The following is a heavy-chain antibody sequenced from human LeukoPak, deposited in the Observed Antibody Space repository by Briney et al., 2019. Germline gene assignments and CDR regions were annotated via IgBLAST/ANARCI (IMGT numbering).Heavy chain of an antibody. CDR2: IRYDGSNK. J-gene: IGHJ4*02. CDR1: GFTFSSYG. Sequence: GGSLRLSCAASGFTFSSYGMHWVRQAPGKGLEWVAFIRYDGSNKYYADSVKGRFTFSRDNAKNTLYLLMNSLRAEDTAVYYCARAERPTDSVVVPAAMGDWGQGTLVTVSS. CDR3: ARAERPTDSVVVPAAMGD. D-gene: IGHD2-2*01. V-gene: IGHV3-30*02.